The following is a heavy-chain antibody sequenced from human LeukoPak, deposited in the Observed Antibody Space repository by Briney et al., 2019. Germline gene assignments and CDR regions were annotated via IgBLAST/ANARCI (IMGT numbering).Heavy chain of an antibody. CDR1: GYTFTSYD. D-gene: IGHD6-6*01. CDR3: ARASMAARAFDI. J-gene: IGHJ3*02. CDR2: MNPNSGNT. Sequence: ASVKVSCKASGYTFTSYDINWVRQATGQGLEWMGWMNPNSGNTGYAQKFQGRVTITRNTSISTAYMELSSLRSEDTAVYYCARASMAARAFDIWGQGTMVTVSS. V-gene: IGHV1-8*03.